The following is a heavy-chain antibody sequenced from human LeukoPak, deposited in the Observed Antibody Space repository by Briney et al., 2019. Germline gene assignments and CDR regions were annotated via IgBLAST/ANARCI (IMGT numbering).Heavy chain of an antibody. CDR1: GGSISSSSYY. D-gene: IGHD3-16*01. V-gene: IGHV4-61*05. Sequence: SETLSLTCTVSGGSISSSSYYWGWIRQPPGKGLEWIGYIYYSGSTKYNPSLKSRVAISVDTSNNQFSLRLNSVTSADTAVYYCARMMRYIDVWGKGTTVTVSS. CDR2: IYYSGST. CDR3: ARMMRYIDV. J-gene: IGHJ6*03.